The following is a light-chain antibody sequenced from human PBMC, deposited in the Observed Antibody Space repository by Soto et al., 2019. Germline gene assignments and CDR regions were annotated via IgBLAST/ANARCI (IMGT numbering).Light chain of an antibody. V-gene: IGKV3-20*01. CDR2: GAS. CDR1: QSVSSRH. J-gene: IGKJ4*01. Sequence: EIVLTQSPGALSLSPGERATLSCRTSQSVSSRHLAWYQQKPGQAPRLLIYGASSRATGIPVRFSGSGTGTDFTLTLSRLEPEDFAVYYCQQYAESPLTFGGGTKVE. CDR3: QQYAESPLT.